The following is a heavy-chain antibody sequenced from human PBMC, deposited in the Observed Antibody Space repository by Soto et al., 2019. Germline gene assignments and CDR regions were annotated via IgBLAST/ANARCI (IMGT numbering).Heavy chain of an antibody. J-gene: IGHJ6*02. CDR1: GFTFSSYG. CDR2: IWYDGSNK. V-gene: IGHV3-33*01. Sequence: QVQLVESGGGVVQPGRSLRLSCAASGFTFSSYGMHWVRQAPGKGLEWVAVIWYDGSNKYYADSVKGRFTISRDNSKNTLYLQMNSLGAEETAVYYCAGGWGGDVWGQGTTVTVSS. CDR3: AGGWGGDV. D-gene: IGHD3-16*01.